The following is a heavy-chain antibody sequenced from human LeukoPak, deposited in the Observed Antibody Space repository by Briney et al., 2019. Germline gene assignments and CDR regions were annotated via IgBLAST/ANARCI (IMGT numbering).Heavy chain of an antibody. V-gene: IGHV3-23*01. J-gene: IGHJ4*02. Sequence: GGSLRLSCAASGFTVSSNYMSWVRQAPGRGLEWVSSMSGSGGSTFYADSVKGRFTISRDNSKITLFLQMKSLRAEDTAVYYCAKGIAVAGRGFDHWGQGTPVTVTS. D-gene: IGHD6-13*01. CDR1: GFTVSSNY. CDR3: AKGIAVAGRGFDH. CDR2: MSGSGGST.